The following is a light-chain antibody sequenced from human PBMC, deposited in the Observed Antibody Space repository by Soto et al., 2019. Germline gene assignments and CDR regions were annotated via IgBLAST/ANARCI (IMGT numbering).Light chain of an antibody. CDR2: DAS. J-gene: IGKJ5*01. Sequence: EIVLTQSPATLSLSPGERATLSCRASQSVTSYLVWYQQKPGQAPRLLIYDASNRATGIPARFTGSWSGTDFTLTISSLEPEDFAVYYCQHRYNWPFTFGQGTRLEIK. CDR1: QSVTSY. CDR3: QHRYNWPFT. V-gene: IGKV3-11*01.